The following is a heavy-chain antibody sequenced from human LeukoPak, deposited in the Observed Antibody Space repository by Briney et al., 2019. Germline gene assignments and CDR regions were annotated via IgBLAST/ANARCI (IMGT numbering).Heavy chain of an antibody. Sequence: GGSLRLSCAASGSTFSSYWMSWVRQAPGKGLEWVAVIWYDGSNKYYADSVKGRFTISRDNSKNTLYLQMNSLRAEDTAMYYCARDDESSGYYFDYWGQGTLVTVSS. D-gene: IGHD3-22*01. V-gene: IGHV3-33*08. CDR3: ARDDESSGYYFDY. CDR2: IWYDGSNK. J-gene: IGHJ4*02. CDR1: GSTFSSYW.